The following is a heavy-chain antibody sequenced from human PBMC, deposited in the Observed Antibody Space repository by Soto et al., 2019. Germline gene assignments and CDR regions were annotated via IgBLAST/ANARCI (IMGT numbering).Heavy chain of an antibody. V-gene: IGHV1-69*13. CDR1: GGTFSSNA. D-gene: IGHD3-22*01. Sequence: SVKVSCKASGGTFSSNAISWVRQAPGQGLEWMGGIIPIFNTTNYAQQFQGRISITADESTNTAFMELSSLRSEDTAVYFCARRVYYDSSAYSRHYYYAMDVWGQGTTVTVS. CDR3: ARRVYYDSSAYSRHYYYAMDV. J-gene: IGHJ6*02. CDR2: IIPIFNTT.